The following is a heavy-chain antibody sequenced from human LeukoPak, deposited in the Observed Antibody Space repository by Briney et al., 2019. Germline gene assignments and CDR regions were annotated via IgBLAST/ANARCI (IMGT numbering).Heavy chain of an antibody. J-gene: IGHJ3*01. CDR3: TREDVQLFAFDV. D-gene: IGHD1-1*01. CDR2: INTDTGNP. V-gene: IGHV7-4-1*02. Sequence: ASVKVSCKASGYTFTGYYMHWVRQAPGQGLEWMGWINTDTGNPTYAQGFTGRFVISFDTSVSTAYLQISSLKAEDTALYYCTREDVQLFAFDVWGRGTMVTVSS. CDR1: GYTFTGYY.